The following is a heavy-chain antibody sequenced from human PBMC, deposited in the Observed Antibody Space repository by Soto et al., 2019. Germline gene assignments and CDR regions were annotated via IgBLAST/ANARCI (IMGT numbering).Heavy chain of an antibody. Sequence: QLQLQESGSGLVKPSQTLSLTCAVSGGSISSGGSSWTWIRQPPGKGLEWIGYIYHRGSTYYSPALQTRVSRAVDRSKTPYCLKLTSVTAAVTAVLYCARGAVVNFDSWGQGTLVTVSP. J-gene: IGHJ4*02. CDR3: ARGAVVNFDS. CDR1: GGSISSGGSS. D-gene: IGHD3-22*01. CDR2: IYHRGST. V-gene: IGHV4-30-2*01.